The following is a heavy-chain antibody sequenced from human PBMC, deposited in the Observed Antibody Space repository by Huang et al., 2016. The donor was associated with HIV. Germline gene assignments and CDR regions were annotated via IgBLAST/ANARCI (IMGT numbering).Heavy chain of an antibody. D-gene: IGHD3-10*01. CDR2: IYFKGST. J-gene: IGHJ6*03. CDR1: GGSIRSRDYH. CDR3: ARHREGPVAYYSGWGSHLNYMDV. V-gene: IGHV4-39*01. Sequence: QLLLQESGPGLVKPSEALALTCAVSGGSIRSRDYHWGWIRQPPGKGLAWIGSIYFKGSTHYSPSLQSRVTIAVDTSKNLFFLNLTSMTAADTAVYYCARHREGPVAYYSGWGSHLNYMDVWGRGRTVVVSS.